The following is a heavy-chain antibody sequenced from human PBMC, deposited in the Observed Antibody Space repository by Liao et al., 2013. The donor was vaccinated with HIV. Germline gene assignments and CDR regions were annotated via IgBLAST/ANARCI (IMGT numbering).Heavy chain of an antibody. CDR3: ARVELKWKSVYYYYYMDV. J-gene: IGHJ6*03. D-gene: IGHD1-20*01. Sequence: QVQLQESGSGLVKPSETLSLTCTVSGGSISSYYWSWIRQPPGKGLEWIGYIYYSGSTNYNPSLKSRVTISVDTSKNQFSLKLSSVTAADTAVYYCARVELKWKSVYYYYYMDVWGKGTTVTVSS. V-gene: IGHV4-59*01. CDR2: IYYSGST. CDR1: GGSISSYY.